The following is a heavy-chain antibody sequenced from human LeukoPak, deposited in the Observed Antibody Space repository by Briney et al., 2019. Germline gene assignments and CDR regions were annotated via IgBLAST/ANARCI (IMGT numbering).Heavy chain of an antibody. CDR1: GLTFSSYW. D-gene: IGHD4-23*01. Sequence: GGSLRLSCAAAGLTFSSYWMSWVRQAPGKGLEWVANIKQDGSEKYYVDSVKGRFTISRDNAKNSLYLQMNSLRAEDTAVYYCARGRRDYGGNRAMYYYYYMDVWGKGTTVTISS. CDR3: ARGRRDYGGNRAMYYYYYMDV. V-gene: IGHV3-7*03. CDR2: IKQDGSEK. J-gene: IGHJ6*03.